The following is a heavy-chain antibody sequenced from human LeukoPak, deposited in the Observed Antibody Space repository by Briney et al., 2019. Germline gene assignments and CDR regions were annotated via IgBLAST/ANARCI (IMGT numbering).Heavy chain of an antibody. CDR2: INPNSGGT. D-gene: IGHD5-24*01. J-gene: IGHJ3*02. CDR3: ARGLLDAYTHPAAFDI. Sequence: ASVKVSRKASGYTFTRYYMHWVRQAPGQGLEGMGWINPNSGGTNYAQKFQGRVTMTRDTSISTAYMELSRLRSDDTAVYYCARGLLDAYTHPAAFDIWGQGTMVTVSS. V-gene: IGHV1-2*02. CDR1: GYTFTRYY.